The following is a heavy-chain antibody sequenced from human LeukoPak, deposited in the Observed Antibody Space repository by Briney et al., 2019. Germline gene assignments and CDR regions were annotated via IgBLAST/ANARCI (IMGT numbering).Heavy chain of an antibody. Sequence: GGSLRLSCAVSGFTFSSYSMGWVRQAPGKGLVWVSRIKTDGRTTNYADSVKGRFTISRDNAKNTLYLQMNSLRAEDTAVYYCTTDLHFKLDYWAQGTLVTVSS. J-gene: IGHJ4*02. CDR1: GFTFSSYS. V-gene: IGHV3-74*01. CDR3: TTDLHFKLDY. CDR2: IKTDGRTT. D-gene: IGHD1-26*01.